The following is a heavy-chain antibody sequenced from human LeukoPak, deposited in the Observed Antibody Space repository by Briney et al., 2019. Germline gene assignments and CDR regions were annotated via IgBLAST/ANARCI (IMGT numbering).Heavy chain of an antibody. D-gene: IGHD6-25*01. CDR3: ARSTGRLAQLDF. J-gene: IGHJ4*02. CDR1: GYSISSGYY. Sequence: SDTLSLTCTVSGYSISSGYYWGWIRQPPGKGLEWIGSIYHSGSTYYNPSLKSRVTISVDTSKNQFSLKLRSVTAADTAVYYCARSTGRLAQLDFWGQGTLVTVSS. V-gene: IGHV4-38-2*02. CDR2: IYHSGST.